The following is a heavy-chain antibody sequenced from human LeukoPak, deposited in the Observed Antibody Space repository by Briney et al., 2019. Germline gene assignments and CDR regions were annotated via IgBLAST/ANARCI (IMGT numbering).Heavy chain of an antibody. V-gene: IGHV1-69*13. D-gene: IGHD1-26*01. CDR2: IIPIFGTA. J-gene: IGHJ4*02. Sequence: SVKVSCKASGGTFSSYAISWVRQAPGQGLEWMGGIIPIFGTANYAQKFQGRVTITADESTSTAYMELSSLRSEDTAVYYCATQTNSGTSTGLDYWGQRTLVTVSS. CDR1: GGTFSSYA. CDR3: ATQTNSGTSTGLDY.